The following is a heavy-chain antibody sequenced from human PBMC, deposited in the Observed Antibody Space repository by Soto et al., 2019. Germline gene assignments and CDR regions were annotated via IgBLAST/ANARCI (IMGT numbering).Heavy chain of an antibody. CDR1: GYSFTSYW. J-gene: IGHJ6*02. V-gene: IGHV5-51*01. Sequence: GESLKISCKGSGYSFTSYWIGWVRHMPGKGLEWMGIIYPGDSDTRYSPSFQGQVTISADKSISTAYLQWSSLKASDTAMYYCARHGGYCTTTTCPKESYYYYGMDVWGQGTTVPVS. CDR3: ARHGGYCTTTTCPKESYYYYGMDV. CDR2: IYPGDSDT. D-gene: IGHD2-2*01.